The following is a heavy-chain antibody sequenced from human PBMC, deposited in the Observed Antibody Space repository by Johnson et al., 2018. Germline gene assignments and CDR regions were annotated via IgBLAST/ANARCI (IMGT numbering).Heavy chain of an antibody. Sequence: QVQLVESGGGVVQPGRSLRLSCAASGFSFSSYGMHWVRQAPGKGLEWVAVISYDGSNKHYADSVKGRFTISRDNSKNTLYLKMNSLRAEDTAVAYCARDYYYDSSGYDPYYYFYMDVWGKGTTVTVSS. CDR1: GFSFSSYG. CDR3: ARDYYYDSSGYDPYYYFYMDV. V-gene: IGHV3-30*03. CDR2: ISYDGSNK. J-gene: IGHJ6*03. D-gene: IGHD3-22*01.